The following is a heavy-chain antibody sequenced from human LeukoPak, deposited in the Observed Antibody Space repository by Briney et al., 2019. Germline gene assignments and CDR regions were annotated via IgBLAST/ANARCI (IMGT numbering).Heavy chain of an antibody. CDR1: GYTFTNYA. D-gene: IGHD3-10*01. Sequence: SVKVSCKASGYTFTNYAMHWVRQAPGQRLEWMGWIHAGNGDTRYSQKLQGRVTFTRDTSASTAYMELSSLISEDTAVYYCARYYGSGGLDHWGQGTLVTVSS. V-gene: IGHV1-3*01. CDR3: ARYYGSGGLDH. J-gene: IGHJ4*02. CDR2: IHAGNGDT.